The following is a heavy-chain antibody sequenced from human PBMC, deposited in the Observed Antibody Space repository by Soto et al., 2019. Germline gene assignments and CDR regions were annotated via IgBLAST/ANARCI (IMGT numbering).Heavy chain of an antibody. CDR2: IWYDGSNE. CDR3: AKNGDFWSWGMDV. V-gene: IGHV3-33*06. D-gene: IGHD3-3*01. CDR1: GFIFSNFG. Sequence: PGGSLRLSCAASGFIFSNFGMHWVRQAPGKGLEWVAVIWYDGSNEYYADSVKGRFTISRDNSRNTLNLQMNSLRAEDTAVYYCAKNGDFWSWGMDVWAQGTTVTVSS. J-gene: IGHJ6*02.